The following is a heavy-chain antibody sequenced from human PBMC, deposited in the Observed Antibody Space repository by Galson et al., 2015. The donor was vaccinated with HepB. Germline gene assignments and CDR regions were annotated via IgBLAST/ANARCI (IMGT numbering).Heavy chain of an antibody. J-gene: IGHJ3*01. CDR2: IDWNSNNI. D-gene: IGHD2/OR15-2a*01. CDR1: GFVFNDYA. CDR3: AKSSRPRRLLSRGYAPFDF. Sequence: SLRLSCAASGFVFNDYAMNWVRQTPGKGLEWVARIDWNSNNIMYADSVKGRFTISRDNAKNSVYLGMNSLRTEDTALYYCAKSSRPRRLLSRGYAPFDFWGHGTKVSVSS. V-gene: IGHV3-9*01.